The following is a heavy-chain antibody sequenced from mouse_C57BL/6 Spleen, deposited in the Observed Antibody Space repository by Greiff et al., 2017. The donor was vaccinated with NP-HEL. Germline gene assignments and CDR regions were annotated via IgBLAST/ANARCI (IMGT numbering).Heavy chain of an antibody. CDR1: GFNIKDDY. J-gene: IGHJ3*01. Sequence: EVQLHQSGAELVRPGASVKLSCTASGFNIKDDYMHWVKQRPEQGLEWIGWIDPENGDTEYASKFQGKATITADTSSNTAYLQLSSLTSEDTAVYYCTFYSNYPFAYWGQGTLVTVSA. CDR2: IDPENGDT. D-gene: IGHD2-5*01. CDR3: TFYSNYPFAY. V-gene: IGHV14-4*01.